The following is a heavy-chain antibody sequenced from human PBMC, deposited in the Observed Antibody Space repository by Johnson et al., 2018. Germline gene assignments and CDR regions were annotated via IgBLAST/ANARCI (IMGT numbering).Heavy chain of an antibody. Sequence: QVQLVQSGAEVKKPGASVKVSCKASGYTFTSSDINWVRQATGQGLEWMGYMNANTGDTGYTQRFQGRVTMTRDTSINTAYLELNSLRSDDTAIDYCTVEGGRCNWVRGMDVWGQGTIVSVYS. CDR3: TVEGGRCNWVRGMDV. V-gene: IGHV1-8*01. CDR2: MNANTGDT. CDR1: GYTFTSSD. D-gene: IGHD1-1*01. J-gene: IGHJ6*02.